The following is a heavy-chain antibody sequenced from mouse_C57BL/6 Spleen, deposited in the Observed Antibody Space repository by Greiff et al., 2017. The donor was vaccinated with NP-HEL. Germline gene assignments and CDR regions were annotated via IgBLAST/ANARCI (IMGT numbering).Heavy chain of an antibody. V-gene: IGHV1-26*01. J-gene: IGHJ4*01. CDR3: AGGAQATSYYAMDY. D-gene: IGHD3-2*02. CDR2: INPNNGGT. CDR1: GYTFTDYY. Sequence: EVQLQQSGPELVKPGASVKISCKASGYTFTDYYMNWVKQSHGKSLEWIGDINPNNGGTSYNQKFKGKATLTVDKSSSTAYMELRSLTSEDSAVYYWAGGAQATSYYAMDYWGQGTSVTVSS.